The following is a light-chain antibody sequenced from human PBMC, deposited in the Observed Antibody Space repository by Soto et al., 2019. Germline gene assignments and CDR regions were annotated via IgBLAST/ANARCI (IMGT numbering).Light chain of an antibody. V-gene: IGLV1-40*01. J-gene: IGLJ1*01. CDR3: QSYDARLRGTGV. Sequence: QSVLTQPPSVSGAPGQTVTIPCLGSGTNFGAGFDVHWYHQLPGTAPKLLIFGNKRRPSGVPDRFSGSKSGTSASLTITGLQAEDEADYYCQSYDARLRGTGVFGTGTKVTVL. CDR1: GTNFGAGFD. CDR2: GNK.